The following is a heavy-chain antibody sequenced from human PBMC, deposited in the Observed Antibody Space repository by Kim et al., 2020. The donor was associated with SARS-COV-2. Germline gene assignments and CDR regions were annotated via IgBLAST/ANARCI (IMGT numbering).Heavy chain of an antibody. CDR2: INQSGGT. CDR3: TRGPYTAYFYY. D-gene: IGHD2-21*02. J-gene: IGHJ4*02. V-gene: IGHV4-30-2*01. Sequence: SETLSLTCDVSGASINSGSYSWSWIRRPPGQGLEWIASINQSGGTYYTPSLKGPATIAMDRSKNQFSLTLTSVTAPATADYSCTRGPYTAYFYYCGQVT. CDR1: GASINSGSYS.